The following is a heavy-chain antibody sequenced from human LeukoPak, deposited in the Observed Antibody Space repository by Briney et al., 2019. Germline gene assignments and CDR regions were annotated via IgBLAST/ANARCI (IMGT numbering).Heavy chain of an antibody. J-gene: IGHJ4*02. Sequence: GASVKVSCKASGYTFTSYGISWVRQAPGQGLEWMGWISAYNGNTNYAQKLQGRVTTTTDTSTSTAYMELRSLRSDDTAVYYCAREISDYGSGSYYNPRGFDYWGQGTLVTVSS. CDR3: AREISDYGSGSYYNPRGFDY. V-gene: IGHV1-18*01. D-gene: IGHD3-10*01. CDR2: ISAYNGNT. CDR1: GYTFTSYG.